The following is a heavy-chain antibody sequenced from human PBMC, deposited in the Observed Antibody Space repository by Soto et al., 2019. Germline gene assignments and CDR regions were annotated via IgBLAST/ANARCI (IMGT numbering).Heavy chain of an antibody. J-gene: IGHJ4*02. D-gene: IGHD6-19*01. Sequence: EVQVLESGGGLVQPGGSLRLSCAASEFTFSSYVMSWVRQAPGKGLEWVSGISGSGGNTYYADSVKGRFTISRDNSKNTLYLQMNSLRAEDTAVYYCAKGTSSSGWRFDYWGQGTLVTVSS. CDR3: AKGTSSSGWRFDY. V-gene: IGHV3-23*01. CDR2: ISGSGGNT. CDR1: EFTFSSYV.